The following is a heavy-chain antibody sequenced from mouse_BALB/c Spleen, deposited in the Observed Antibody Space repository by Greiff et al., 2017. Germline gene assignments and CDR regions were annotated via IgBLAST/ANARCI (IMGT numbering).Heavy chain of an antibody. CDR3: AREGKKDSSDIYAMDY. D-gene: IGHD3-2*01. Sequence: EVQLVESGPELVKPGASVKMSCKASGYTFTSYVMHWVKQKPGQGLEWIGYINPYNDGTKYNEKFKGKATLTSDKSSSTAYMELSSLTSEDSAVYYCAREGKKDSSDIYAMDYWGQGTSVTVSS. CDR1: GYTFTSYV. J-gene: IGHJ4*01. V-gene: IGHV1-14*01. CDR2: INPYNDGT.